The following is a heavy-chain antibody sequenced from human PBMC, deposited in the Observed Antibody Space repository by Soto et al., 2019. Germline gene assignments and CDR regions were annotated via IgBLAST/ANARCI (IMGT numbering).Heavy chain of an antibody. D-gene: IGHD6-13*01. J-gene: IGHJ4*02. Sequence: QVQLVESGGGVVQPGRSLRLSCAASGFSFSSYGMHWARQAPSKGLEWVAVISYDGSNKYYADSVKGRFTISRDNSKNTLYLQMNSLRAEVKAVYYCAKGTAAGFYFDYWGQGTLVTVSS. CDR1: GFSFSSYG. V-gene: IGHV3-30*18. CDR3: AKGTAAGFYFDY. CDR2: ISYDGSNK.